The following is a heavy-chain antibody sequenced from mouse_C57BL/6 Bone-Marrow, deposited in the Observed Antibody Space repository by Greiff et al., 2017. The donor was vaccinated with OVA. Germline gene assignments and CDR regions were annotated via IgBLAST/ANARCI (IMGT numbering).Heavy chain of an antibody. J-gene: IGHJ4*01. CDR2: IHPNSGST. V-gene: IGHV1-64*01. CDR3: AREELWLRRRGGVDY. CDR1: GYTFTSYW. D-gene: IGHD2-2*01. Sequence: VQLQQPGAELVRPGTSVKLSCKASGYTFTSYWMHWVKQRPGQGLEWIGMIHPNSGSTNYNEKFKSKATLTVDKSSSTAYMQLSSLTSEDSAVYYCAREELWLRRRGGVDYWGQGTSVTVSS.